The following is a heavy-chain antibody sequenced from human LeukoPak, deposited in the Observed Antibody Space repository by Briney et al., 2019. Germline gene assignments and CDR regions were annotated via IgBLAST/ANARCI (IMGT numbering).Heavy chain of an antibody. CDR1: GGSISSGSYY. Sequence: SETLSLTCTVSGGSISSGSYYWSWIRQPAGKGLEWIGRIYTSGSTNYNPSLKSRVTISVDTSKNQFSLKLSSVTAADTAVYYCARESGSYYEAHDAFDIWGQGTMVTVSS. V-gene: IGHV4-61*02. CDR2: IYTSGST. CDR3: ARESGSYYEAHDAFDI. D-gene: IGHD1-26*01. J-gene: IGHJ3*02.